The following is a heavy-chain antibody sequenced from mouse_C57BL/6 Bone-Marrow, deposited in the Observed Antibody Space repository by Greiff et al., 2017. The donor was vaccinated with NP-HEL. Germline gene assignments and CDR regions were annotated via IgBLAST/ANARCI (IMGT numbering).Heavy chain of an antibody. J-gene: IGHJ1*03. V-gene: IGHV1-69*01. CDR1: GYTFTEYT. D-gene: IGHD1-1*01. CDR2: IDPSDSYT. CDR3: ARDYYYGSSWYFDV. Sequence: VQLQQSGAELVKPGASVKLSCKASGYTFTEYTIHWVKQRSGQGLEWIGEIDPSDSYTNYNQKFKGKSTLTVDKSSSTAYMPLSSLTSEDSAVYYCARDYYYGSSWYFDVWGTGTTVTVSS.